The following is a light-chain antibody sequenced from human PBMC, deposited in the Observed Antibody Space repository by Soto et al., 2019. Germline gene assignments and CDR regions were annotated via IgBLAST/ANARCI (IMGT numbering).Light chain of an antibody. Sequence: DIQMTQSPSTQSAFVGDRVTITCRASQSISSWLAWYQQKPGKAPKLLIYKASSLERGVPSRFSGSGSGTEFTLTISSLQPYDFATYYCQQYNSNSTFGQGTKVEV. CDR3: QQYNSNST. V-gene: IGKV1-5*03. J-gene: IGKJ1*01. CDR2: KAS. CDR1: QSISSW.